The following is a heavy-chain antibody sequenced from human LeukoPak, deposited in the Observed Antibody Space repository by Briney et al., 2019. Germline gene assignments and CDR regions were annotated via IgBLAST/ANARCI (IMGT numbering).Heavy chain of an antibody. D-gene: IGHD6-6*01. J-gene: IGHJ4*02. CDR2: INSDGSST. Sequence: GGSLRLSCAASGFTFSSYWMHWVRQAPGKGLVWVSRINSDGSSTSYADSVKGRFTISRDNAKNTLYLQMNSLRAEDTAVYYCARGYGSSRGWYWGQGTLVTISS. CDR1: GFTFSSYW. CDR3: ARGYGSSRGWY. V-gene: IGHV3-74*01.